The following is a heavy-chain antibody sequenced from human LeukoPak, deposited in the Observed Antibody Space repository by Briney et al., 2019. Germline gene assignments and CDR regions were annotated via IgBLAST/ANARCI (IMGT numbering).Heavy chain of an antibody. CDR2: IYYSGST. Sequence: SETLSLTCTVSGGSISSSSYYWGWIRQPPGKGLEWIGSIYYSGSTYYNPSLKSRVTISVDTSKNQFSLKLSSVTAADTAVYYCASERNYGSGSYYPQNWFDPWGQGTLVTVSS. J-gene: IGHJ5*02. V-gene: IGHV4-39*07. D-gene: IGHD3-10*01. CDR3: ASERNYGSGSYYPQNWFDP. CDR1: GGSISSSSYY.